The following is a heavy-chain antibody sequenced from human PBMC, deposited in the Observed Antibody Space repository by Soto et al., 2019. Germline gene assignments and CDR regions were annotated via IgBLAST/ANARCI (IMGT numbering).Heavy chain of an antibody. J-gene: IGHJ4*02. Sequence: PGGSLRLSCAASGFTFSSYAMHWVLQAPGKGLEWVAVISYDGSNKYYADSVKGRVTISRDNSKNTLYLQMNSLRAEDTAVYYCARSFRVIAPVYYFDYWGQGALVTIDS. CDR1: GFTFSSYA. V-gene: IGHV3-30-3*01. D-gene: IGHD3-16*02. CDR2: ISYDGSNK. CDR3: ARSFRVIAPVYYFDY.